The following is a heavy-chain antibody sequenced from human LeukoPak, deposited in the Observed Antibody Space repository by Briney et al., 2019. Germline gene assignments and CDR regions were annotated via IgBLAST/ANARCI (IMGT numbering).Heavy chain of an antibody. CDR1: GYTFTGYY. J-gene: IGHJ4*02. CDR2: ISPTSGGT. CDR3: ARDHEHSYDY. Sequence: ASVKVSCKASGYTFTGYYMHWVRQAPGQGLEWMGWISPTSGGTNYAQTFQGRVTITRDTSISTAYMELSRLRSDDTAVYYCARDHEHSYDYWGQGTLVTVSS. V-gene: IGHV1-2*02.